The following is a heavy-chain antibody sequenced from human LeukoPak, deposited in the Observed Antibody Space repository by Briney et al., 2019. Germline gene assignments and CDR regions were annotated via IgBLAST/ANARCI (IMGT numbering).Heavy chain of an antibody. Sequence: GASVKVSCKASGYTFTSYSINWVRQAPGQGLEWMGGIIPIFGTANYAQKFQGRVTITADESTSTAYMELSSLRSEDTAVYYCARGRNDSSGSLDYWGQGTLVTVSS. V-gene: IGHV1-69*13. CDR2: IIPIFGTA. J-gene: IGHJ4*02. D-gene: IGHD3-22*01. CDR3: ARGRNDSSGSLDY. CDR1: GYTFTSYS.